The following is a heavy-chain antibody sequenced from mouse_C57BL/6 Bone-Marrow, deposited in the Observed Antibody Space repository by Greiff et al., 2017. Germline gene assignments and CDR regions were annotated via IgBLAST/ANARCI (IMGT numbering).Heavy chain of an antibody. CDR2: INPNNGGT. V-gene: IGHV1-26*01. CDR3: ASSGYRFAY. J-gene: IGHJ3*01. D-gene: IGHD3-2*02. CDR1: GYTFTDYY. Sequence: EVQLQQSGPELVKPGASVKISCKASGYTFTDYYMNWVKQSHGKSLEWIGDINPNNGGTSYNQKFKGKATLTVDKSSSTAYMELRSLTSEDSAVYYCASSGYRFAYWGQGTLVTVSA.